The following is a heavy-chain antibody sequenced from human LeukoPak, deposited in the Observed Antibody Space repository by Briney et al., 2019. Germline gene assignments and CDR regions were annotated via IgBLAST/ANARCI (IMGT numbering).Heavy chain of an antibody. CDR2: ISGSSSTI. D-gene: IGHD3-22*01. CDR3: ARGSTYYDSSGQDPFDY. J-gene: IGHJ4*02. Sequence: GGSLRLSCAASGFTFSSYSMNWVRQAPGKGLEWGSYISGSSSTIYYADSVKGRFTISRDNGKNTLYLQMNSLRAEDTAVYYCARGSTYYDSSGQDPFDYWGQGTLVTVPS. CDR1: GFTFSSYS. V-gene: IGHV3-48*01.